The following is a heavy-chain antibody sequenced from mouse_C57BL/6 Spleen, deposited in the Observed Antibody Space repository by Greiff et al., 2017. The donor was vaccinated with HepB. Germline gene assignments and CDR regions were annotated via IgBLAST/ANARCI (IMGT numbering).Heavy chain of an antibody. D-gene: IGHD2-2*01. Sequence: EVQRVESGPGLVKPSQSLSLTCSVTGYSITSGYYWNWIRQFPGNKLEWMGYISYDGSNNYNPSLKNRISITRDTSKNQFFLKLNSVTTEDTATYYCARDGYTNYAMDYWGQGTSVTVSS. CDR1: GYSITSGYY. CDR2: ISYDGSN. CDR3: ARDGYTNYAMDY. V-gene: IGHV3-6*01. J-gene: IGHJ4*01.